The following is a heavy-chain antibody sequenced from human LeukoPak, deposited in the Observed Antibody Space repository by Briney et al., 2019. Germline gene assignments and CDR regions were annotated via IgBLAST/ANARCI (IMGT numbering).Heavy chain of an antibody. D-gene: IGHD3-10*01. V-gene: IGHV4-61*02. CDR1: GDSISNGGYY. CDR2: IFPRDTT. Sequence: KPSQTLSLTCTVSGDSISNGGYYWNWIRQPAGKGLEWIGRIFPRDTTYYNPSLKSRVSISVDTSRNLFSLTLNSVTAADTGIYYCARLRYYSPQGFDTWGQGTLVTVSS. CDR3: ARLRYYSPQGFDT. J-gene: IGHJ5*02.